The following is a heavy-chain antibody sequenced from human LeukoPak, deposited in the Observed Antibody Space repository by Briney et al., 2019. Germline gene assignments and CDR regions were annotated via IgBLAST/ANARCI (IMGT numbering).Heavy chain of an antibody. CDR2: IYHSGST. CDR3: AREGRYCSGGSCYSGPQEY. Sequence: PSGTLSLTCAVYGGSFSGYYWTWIRQPPGKGLEWIGEIYHSGSTNYNPSLKSRVTISVDKSKSQFSLKLSSVTAADTAMYYCAREGRYCSGGSCYSGPQEYWGQGTLVTVSS. V-gene: IGHV4-34*01. D-gene: IGHD2-15*01. CDR1: GGSFSGYY. J-gene: IGHJ4*02.